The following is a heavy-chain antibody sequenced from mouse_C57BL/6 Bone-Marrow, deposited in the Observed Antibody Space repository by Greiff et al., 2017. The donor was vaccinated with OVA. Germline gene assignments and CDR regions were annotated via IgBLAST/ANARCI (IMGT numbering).Heavy chain of an antibody. V-gene: IGHV1-81*01. J-gene: IGHJ4*01. Sequence: VQLVESGAELAKPGASVKLSCKASGYTFTSYGISWVKQRTGQGLEWIGEIYPRSGNTYYNEKFKGKATLTADKSSSTAYMELRSLTSEDSAVYFCAREVSGTDYYGSGYYAMDDWGQGTSVTVSS. CDR3: AREVSGTDYYGSGYYAMDD. CDR1: GYTFTSYG. D-gene: IGHD1-1*01. CDR2: IYPRSGNT.